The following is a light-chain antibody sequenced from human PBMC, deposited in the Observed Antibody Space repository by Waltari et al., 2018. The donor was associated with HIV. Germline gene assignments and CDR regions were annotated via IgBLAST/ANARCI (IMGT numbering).Light chain of an antibody. J-gene: IGLJ3*02. CDR3: SSYAGSNNKV. CDR2: EVS. Sequence: QSALTQPPSASGSPGQSVTISCTGTSSDVVGYNYVPWYQQHPGKAPKLMIYEVSKRPSGVPNRFSGSKSGNTASLTVSGLQAEDEADYYCSSYAGSNNKVFGGGTKLTVL. CDR1: SSDVVGYNY. V-gene: IGLV2-8*01.